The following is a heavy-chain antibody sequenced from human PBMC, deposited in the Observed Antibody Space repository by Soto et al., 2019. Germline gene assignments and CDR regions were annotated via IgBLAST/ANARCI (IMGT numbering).Heavy chain of an antibody. D-gene: IGHD3-22*01. CDR2: IYYSGST. J-gene: IGHJ3*02. Sequence: LSETLSLTCTVSGGSISSSSYYWGWIRQPPGKGLEWIGSIYYSGSTYYNPSLKSRVTISVDTSKNQFSLKLSSVTAADTAVYYCARHSRLYDSSGYAPNDAFDIWGQGTMVTVSS. V-gene: IGHV4-39*01. CDR3: ARHSRLYDSSGYAPNDAFDI. CDR1: GGSISSSSYY.